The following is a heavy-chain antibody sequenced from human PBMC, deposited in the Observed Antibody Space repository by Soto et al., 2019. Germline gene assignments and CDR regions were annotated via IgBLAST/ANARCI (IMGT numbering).Heavy chain of an antibody. J-gene: IGHJ4*02. Sequence: QVQLVESGGGVVQPGRSLRLSCAASGFTFSSYGMHWVRQAPGKGLEWVAVISYDGSNKYYADSVKGRFTISRDNSKNTLYLQVNSLRAEDTAVYYCAKVGGSSGWYGLDYWGQGTLVTVSS. V-gene: IGHV3-30*18. CDR2: ISYDGSNK. CDR3: AKVGGSSGWYGLDY. CDR1: GFTFSSYG. D-gene: IGHD6-19*01.